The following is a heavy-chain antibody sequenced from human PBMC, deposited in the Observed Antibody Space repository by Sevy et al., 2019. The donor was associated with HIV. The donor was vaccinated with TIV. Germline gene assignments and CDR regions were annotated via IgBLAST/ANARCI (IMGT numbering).Heavy chain of an antibody. D-gene: IGHD1-7*01. CDR2: IYYSGST. CDR1: GGSISSSSYY. J-gene: IGHJ4*02. Sequence: SETLSLTCTVSGGSISSSSYYWGWIRQPPGKGLEWIGSIYYSGSTYYNPSLKSRVTISVDTSKNQFSLKLSSVTAADTAVYYWARQDGWNYGYWGQGTLVTVSS. V-gene: IGHV4-39*01. CDR3: ARQDGWNYGY.